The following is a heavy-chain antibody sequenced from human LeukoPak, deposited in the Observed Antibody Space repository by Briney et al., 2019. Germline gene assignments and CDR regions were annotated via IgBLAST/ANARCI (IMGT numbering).Heavy chain of an antibody. Sequence: PGGSLRLSCAASGFTFSSYAMSWVRQAPGKGLEWVSTISGSGGSPYYADSVKGRSTISRDNSKDTLYLQMNSLRAEDTAVYYCAKDSSLHYYDSTGDFDYWGQGTLVTVSS. CDR2: ISGSGGSP. CDR3: AKDSSLHYYDSTGDFDY. D-gene: IGHD3-22*01. CDR1: GFTFSSYA. J-gene: IGHJ4*02. V-gene: IGHV3-23*01.